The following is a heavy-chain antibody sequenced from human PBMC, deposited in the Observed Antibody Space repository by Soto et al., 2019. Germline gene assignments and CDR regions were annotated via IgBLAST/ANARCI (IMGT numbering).Heavy chain of an antibody. CDR2: ISYDGSNK. CDR3: ARDSTAMVPITPSDY. Sequence: GGSLRLSCAASGFTFSSYAMHWVRQAPGKGLEWVAVISYDGSNKYYADSVKGRFTISRDNSKNTLYLQMNSLRAEDTAVYYCARDSTAMVPITPSDYWGQGTLVTVSS. J-gene: IGHJ4*02. D-gene: IGHD5-18*01. CDR1: GFTFSSYA. V-gene: IGHV3-30-3*01.